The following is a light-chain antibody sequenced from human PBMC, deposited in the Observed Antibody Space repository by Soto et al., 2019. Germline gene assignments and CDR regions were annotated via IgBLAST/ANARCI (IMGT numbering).Light chain of an antibody. J-gene: IGLJ1*01. CDR3: AAWDDSLNGHYV. CDR2: SNN. CDR1: SSNIGSNT. V-gene: IGLV1-44*01. Sequence: QSVLTQPPSASGTPGQRVTISCSGSSSNIGSNTVNWYQQLPGTAPKLLIYSNNQRPSGVPDRFSGSKSGTSASLAISGLQSEVEADYYCAAWDDSLNGHYVFGTGTKVTVL.